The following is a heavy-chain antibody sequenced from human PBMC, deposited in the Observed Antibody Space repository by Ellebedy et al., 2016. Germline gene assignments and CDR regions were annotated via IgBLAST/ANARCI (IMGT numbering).Heavy chain of an antibody. CDR3: ADSYSSSWSFDG. Sequence: SETLSLTCTVSGGSISSYYWSWIRQPPGKGLEWIGYIYYSGSTNYNPSLKSRVTISVDTSKNQFSLKLSSVTAADTAVYYCADSYSSSWSFDGWGQGTPVTVSS. J-gene: IGHJ4*02. V-gene: IGHV4-59*01. CDR1: GGSISSYY. CDR2: IYYSGST. D-gene: IGHD6-13*01.